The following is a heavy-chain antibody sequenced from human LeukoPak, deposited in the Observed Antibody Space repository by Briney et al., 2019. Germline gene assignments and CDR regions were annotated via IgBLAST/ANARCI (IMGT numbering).Heavy chain of an antibody. CDR2: IYYSGST. Sequence: SETLSLTCTVSGGSISSGGYYWGWIRQPPGKGLEWIGSIYYSGSTYYNPSLKSRVTISVDTSKNQFSLKLSSVTAADTAVYYCARDGDVEMATISDYYYYYGMDVWGQGTTVTVSS. V-gene: IGHV4-39*07. J-gene: IGHJ6*02. CDR1: GGSISSGGYY. CDR3: ARDGDVEMATISDYYYYYGMDV. D-gene: IGHD5-24*01.